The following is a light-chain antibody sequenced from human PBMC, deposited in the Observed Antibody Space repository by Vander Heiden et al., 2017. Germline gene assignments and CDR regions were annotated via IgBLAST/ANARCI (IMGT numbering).Light chain of an antibody. CDR1: QSALDTCNNKHY. CDR3: QQNNRSPAT. Sequence: FVITQSPASLAVSPGVRGPTNCKPSQSALDTCNNKHYLAWFQQKPRQPPKLLIYWATGREGGVPDLCSGSGSGTDFTLTSSSLQDEDVAVYCCQQNNRSPATFGGGTKVEIK. CDR2: WAT. V-gene: IGKV4-1*01. J-gene: IGKJ4*01.